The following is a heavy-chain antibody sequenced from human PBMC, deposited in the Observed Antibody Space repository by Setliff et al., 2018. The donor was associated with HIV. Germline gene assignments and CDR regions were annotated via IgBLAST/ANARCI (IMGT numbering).Heavy chain of an antibody. CDR1: GGSISSSSYY. J-gene: IGHJ4*02. V-gene: IGHV4-39*01. Sequence: SETLSLTCTVSGGSISSSSYYWGWIRQPPGKGLEWIGSIYYSGSTYHNPSLKSRVTISVDTSKNQFSLKLSSVTAADTAVYYCARLPYIPMYYFDYWGQGTLVTVSS. CDR3: ARLPYIPMYYFDY. D-gene: IGHD3-10*02. CDR2: IYYSGST.